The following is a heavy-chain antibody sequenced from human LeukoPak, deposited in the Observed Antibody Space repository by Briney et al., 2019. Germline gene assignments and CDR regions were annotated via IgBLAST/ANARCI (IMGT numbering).Heavy chain of an antibody. D-gene: IGHD2-2*01. Sequence: SETLSLTCAVSGGSISSSNWWSWVRQPPGKGLEWIGEIYHSGSTNYNPSLKSRDTISVDKSKSQFSLKLSSVTAADTAVYYCASVVVVPAAISSFYFDYWGQGTLVTVSS. J-gene: IGHJ4*02. CDR2: IYHSGST. CDR3: ASVVVVPAAISSFYFDY. V-gene: IGHV4-4*02. CDR1: GGSISSSNW.